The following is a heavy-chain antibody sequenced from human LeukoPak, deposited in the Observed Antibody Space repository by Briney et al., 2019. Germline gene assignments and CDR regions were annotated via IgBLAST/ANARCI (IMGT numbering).Heavy chain of an antibody. V-gene: IGHV3-48*02. Sequence: SGGSLRLSCAASGFTFSGYSMNWVRQAPGKGLEWLSYITSGSSTIYYADSVRGRFTISRDNAKNSLYLQMDSLRDEDTAVYYCARDRPNTGFDFDYWGRGTLVTVSS. D-gene: IGHD3-10*01. J-gene: IGHJ4*02. CDR2: ITSGSSTI. CDR1: GFTFSGYS. CDR3: ARDRPNTGFDFDY.